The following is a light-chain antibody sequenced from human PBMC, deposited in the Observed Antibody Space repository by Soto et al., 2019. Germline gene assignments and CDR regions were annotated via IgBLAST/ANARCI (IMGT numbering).Light chain of an antibody. J-gene: IGKJ4*01. Sequence: EIVLTQSPSTLSLSPGERATLSCRASQSVSSYLAWYQQKPGQAPRLLIYDASNRATGIPARFSGSGSGTDFTLPISRLGPEDFAVYYCQQRSNWPLTFGGGTKVDIK. CDR2: DAS. CDR3: QQRSNWPLT. CDR1: QSVSSY. V-gene: IGKV3-11*01.